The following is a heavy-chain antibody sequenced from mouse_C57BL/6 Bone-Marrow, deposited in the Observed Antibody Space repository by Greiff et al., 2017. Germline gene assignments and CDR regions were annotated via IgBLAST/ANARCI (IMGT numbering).Heavy chain of an antibody. D-gene: IGHD2-3*01. CDR3: ARDGCGPGYYLDY. V-gene: IGHV1-55*01. J-gene: IGHJ2*01. Sequence: QVQLQQPGAELVKPGASVKMSCKASGYTFTSYWITWVKQRPGQGLEWIGDIYPGSGSTNYNEKFKSKATLTVDTSSSTAYMQLSSLTSEDAAVDYCARDGCGPGYYLDYWGQGTTVTVSS. CDR2: IYPGSGST. CDR1: GYTFTSYW.